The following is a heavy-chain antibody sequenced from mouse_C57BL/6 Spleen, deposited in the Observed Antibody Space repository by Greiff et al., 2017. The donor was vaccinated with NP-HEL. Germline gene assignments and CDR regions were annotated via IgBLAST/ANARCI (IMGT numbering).Heavy chain of an antibody. V-gene: IGHV1-55*01. CDR2: IYPGSGST. J-gene: IGHJ2*01. Sequence: QVHVKQPGAELVKPGASVKMSCKASGYTFTSYWITWVKQRPGQGLEWIGDIYPGSGSTNYNEKFKSKATLTVDTSSSTAYMQLSSLTSEDSAVYYCARDGNPVDYWGQGTTLTVSS. CDR1: GYTFTSYW. CDR3: ARDGNPVDY. D-gene: IGHD2-1*01.